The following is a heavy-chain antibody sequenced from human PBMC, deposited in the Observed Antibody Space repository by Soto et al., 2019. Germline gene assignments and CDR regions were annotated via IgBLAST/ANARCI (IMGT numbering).Heavy chain of an antibody. CDR2: IIPIFDTS. CDR1: GGTFSSYA. Sequence: QVQLVQSGAEVRKPGSSVKVSCKASGGTFSSYAISWVRQAPGQGLEWMGGIIPIFDTSNYAQKVQGRVTITADKSTTTAYMELRSLRSEDTAVYYCARHGVATFYYDSSGYSCFDSWGQGTLVTVSS. CDR3: ARHGVATFYYDSSGYSCFDS. V-gene: IGHV1-69*06. D-gene: IGHD3-22*01. J-gene: IGHJ4*02.